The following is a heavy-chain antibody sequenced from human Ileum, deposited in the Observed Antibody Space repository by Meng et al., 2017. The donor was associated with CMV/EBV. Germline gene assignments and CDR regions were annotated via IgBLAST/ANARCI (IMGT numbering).Heavy chain of an antibody. V-gene: IGHV4-34*01. J-gene: IGHJ4*02. Sequence: ESLKISCAASGFSISDHYMDWVRQPPGKGLEWIGEINHSGSTNYNPSLKSRVTISVDTSKNQFSLKLSSVTAADTAVYYCARGVYKITIFGAYQDWGQGTLVTVSS. CDR1: GFSISDHY. D-gene: IGHD3-3*01. CDR2: INHSGST. CDR3: ARGVYKITIFGAYQD.